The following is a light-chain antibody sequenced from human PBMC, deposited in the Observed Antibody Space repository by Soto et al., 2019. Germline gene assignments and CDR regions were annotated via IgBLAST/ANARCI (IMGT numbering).Light chain of an antibody. J-gene: IGLJ3*02. CDR3: QSTDSSDSLV. CDR1: ALPNQF. Sequence: SSELTQPPSVSVSPGQTARITCSGDALPNQFAYWYQQKPGQAPVLMIFKDTQRPSGIPERFSGSSSGTTVTLTISGVQAEDEADYYCQSTDSSDSLVFGGGTKLTVL. CDR2: KDT. V-gene: IGLV3-25*03.